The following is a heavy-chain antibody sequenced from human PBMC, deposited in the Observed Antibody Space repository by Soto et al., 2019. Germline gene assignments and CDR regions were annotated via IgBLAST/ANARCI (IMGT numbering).Heavy chain of an antibody. CDR1: GASSSTDYYS. V-gene: IGHV4-30-2*01. CDR3: ARVFSNFWYFFDF. CDR2: IYHTGST. Sequence: LSLTCSVSGASSSTDYYSWSWLRQPPGKGLEWIGNIYHTGSTQYNPSLKSRVTILLDKSRKQFSLNLSSVTAADTAVYYCARVFSNFWYFFDFWGQGSLVTVSS. J-gene: IGHJ4*02. D-gene: IGHD2-8*02.